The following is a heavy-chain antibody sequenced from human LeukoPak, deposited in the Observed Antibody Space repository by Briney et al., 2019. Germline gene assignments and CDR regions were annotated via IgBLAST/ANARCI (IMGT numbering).Heavy chain of an antibody. J-gene: IGHJ4*02. Sequence: GGSLRLSCAASGFTFSTSGMNWVRQAPGKGLEWVANIKQDGSEKYYADSVKGRFTISRDNAKSSLYLQLNSLRVEDTAVYHCASTQTFDYWGQGTLVTVPS. V-gene: IGHV3-7*05. CDR2: IKQDGSEK. CDR1: GFTFSTSG. CDR3: ASTQTFDY.